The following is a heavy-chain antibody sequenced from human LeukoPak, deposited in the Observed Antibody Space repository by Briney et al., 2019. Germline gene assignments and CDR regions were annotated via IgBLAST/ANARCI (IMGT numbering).Heavy chain of an antibody. V-gene: IGHV3-21*01. CDR3: ARGGIVVVVAATIDY. D-gene: IGHD2-15*01. Sequence: GGSLRLSCAASGFTFSSYSMNWVRQAPGKGLEWVSSISSSSSYIYYADSVKGRFTISRDNAKNSLYLQMNSLRAEDTAVYYCARGGIVVVVAATIDYWGQGTLVTVSS. CDR2: ISSSSSYI. J-gene: IGHJ4*02. CDR1: GFTFSSYS.